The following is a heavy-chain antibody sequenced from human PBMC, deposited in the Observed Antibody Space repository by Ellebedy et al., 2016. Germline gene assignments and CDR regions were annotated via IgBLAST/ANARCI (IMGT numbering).Heavy chain of an antibody. Sequence: GSLRLXXAVSGGSISSSNWWSWVRQPPGKGLEWIGEIYHSGSTNYNPSLKSRVTISVDKSKNQFSLKLSSVTAADTAVYYCARYRITMVRGVIIEVYYYYGMDVWGQGTTVTVSS. V-gene: IGHV4-4*02. CDR2: IYHSGST. CDR1: GGSISSSNW. J-gene: IGHJ6*02. D-gene: IGHD3-10*01. CDR3: ARYRITMVRGVIIEVYYYYGMDV.